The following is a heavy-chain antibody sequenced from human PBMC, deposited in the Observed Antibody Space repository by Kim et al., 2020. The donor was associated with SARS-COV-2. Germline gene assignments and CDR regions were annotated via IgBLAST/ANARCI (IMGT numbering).Heavy chain of an antibody. CDR1: GFTFSSYA. J-gene: IGHJ5*02. CDR2: ISYDGSNK. Sequence: GGSLRLSCAASGFTFSSYAMHWVRQAPGKGLEWVAVISYDGSNKYYADSVKGRFTISRDNSKNTLYLQMNSLRAEDTAVYYCARDRISGGSSFGRFGRAKNWFDPWGQGTLVTVSS. CDR3: ARDRISGGSSFGRFGRAKNWFDP. V-gene: IGHV3-30-3*01. D-gene: IGHD6-13*01.